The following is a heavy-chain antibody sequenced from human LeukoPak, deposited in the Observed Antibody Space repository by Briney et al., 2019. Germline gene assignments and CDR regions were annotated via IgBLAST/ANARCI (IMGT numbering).Heavy chain of an antibody. CDR2: IYSGGST. CDR1: GFTVSSNY. Sequence: GGSLRLSCAASGFTVSSNYMSWVRQAPGKGLEWVSVIYSGGSTYYADSVKGRFTISRDNSKNTLYLQMNSLRAEDTAVYYCARDSYGSGSYSFDYWGQGTLVTVSS. D-gene: IGHD3-10*01. V-gene: IGHV3-53*01. J-gene: IGHJ4*02. CDR3: ARDSYGSGSYSFDY.